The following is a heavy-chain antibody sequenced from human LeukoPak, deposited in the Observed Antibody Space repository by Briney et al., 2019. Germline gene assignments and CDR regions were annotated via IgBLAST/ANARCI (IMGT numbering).Heavy chain of an antibody. D-gene: IGHD2-15*01. CDR3: ARHLLGYCSGGSCLDAFDI. CDR1: GGSISSYY. CDR2: IYYSGST. J-gene: IGHJ3*02. Sequence: SETLSLTCTVSGGSISSYYWSWIRQPPGKGLEWIGYIYYSGSTNYNPSLKSRVTISVDTSKNQFSLKLSSVTAADTAVYYCARHLLGYCSGGSCLDAFDIWGQGTMVTVSS. V-gene: IGHV4-59*08.